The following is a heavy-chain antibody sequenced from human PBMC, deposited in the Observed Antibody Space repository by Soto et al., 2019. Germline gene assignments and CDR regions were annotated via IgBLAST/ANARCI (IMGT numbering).Heavy chain of an antibody. CDR3: ARHPEEGYCTNGVCYTEYFQH. CDR1: GGSISSYY. D-gene: IGHD2-8*01. V-gene: IGHV4-59*08. CDR2: IYYSGST. Sequence: SETLSLTCTVSGGSISSYYWSWIRQPPGKGLEWIGYIYYSGSTNYNPSLKSRVTISVDTSKNQFSLKLSSVTAADTAVYYCARHPEEGYCTNGVCYTEYFQHWGQGTLVTVSS. J-gene: IGHJ1*01.